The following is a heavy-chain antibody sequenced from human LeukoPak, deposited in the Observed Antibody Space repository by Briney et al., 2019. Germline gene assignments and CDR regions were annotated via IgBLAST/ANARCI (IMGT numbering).Heavy chain of an antibody. CDR3: AREDVIAAAVFDY. CDR2: INHSGSA. CDR1: GGSISSYY. V-gene: IGHV4-34*01. D-gene: IGHD6-13*01. Sequence: ASETLSLTCTVSGGSISSYYWNWIRQPPGKGLEWIGEINHSGSANYNPSLKSRVTISVDTSKNQFSLKLSSVTAADTAVYYCAREDVIAAAVFDYWGQGTLVTVSS. J-gene: IGHJ4*02.